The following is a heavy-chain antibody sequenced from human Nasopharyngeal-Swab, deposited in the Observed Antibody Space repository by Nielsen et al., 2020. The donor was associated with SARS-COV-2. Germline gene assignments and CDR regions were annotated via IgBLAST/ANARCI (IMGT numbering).Heavy chain of an antibody. Sequence: GESLKISCAASGFTFSRYWMHWVRQAPGKGLVWVSRVNGDGSGTGHADSVKGQFTISRDNAKSMLYLQMNSLRAEDTAVYYCAVGQHAGAFDYWGQGTLVTVSS. J-gene: IGHJ4*02. CDR1: GFTFSRYW. D-gene: IGHD1-26*01. V-gene: IGHV3-74*01. CDR3: AVGQHAGAFDY. CDR2: VNGDGSGT.